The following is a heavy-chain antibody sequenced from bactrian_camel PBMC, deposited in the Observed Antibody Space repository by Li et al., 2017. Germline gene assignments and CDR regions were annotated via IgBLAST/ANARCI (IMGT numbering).Heavy chain of an antibody. D-gene: IGHD2*01. V-gene: IGHV3S40*01. Sequence: VQLVESGGGFVQPGGSLRLSCAASGFTFSSYAMSWVRQAPGKGLEWVSAMSSGGGSTYYAESVKGRFTISQDDANYTVYLQMNTLKPEDTAMYYCAVQMSSCTYNLIAGPAVRYWGQGTQVTVS. J-gene: IGHJ4*01. CDR3: AVQMSSCTYNLIAGPAVRY. CDR2: MSSGGGST. CDR1: GFTFSSYA.